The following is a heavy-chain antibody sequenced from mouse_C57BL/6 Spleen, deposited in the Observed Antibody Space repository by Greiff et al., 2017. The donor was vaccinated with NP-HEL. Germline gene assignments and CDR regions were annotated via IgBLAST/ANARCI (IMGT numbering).Heavy chain of an antibody. V-gene: IGHV2-2*01. CDR1: GFSLTSYG. CDR2: IWSGGST. D-gene: IGHD1-1*01. Sequence: VMLVESGPGLVQPSQSLSITCTVSGFSLTSYGVHWVRQSPGKGLEWLGVIWSGGSTDYNAAFISRLSISKDNSKSQVFFKMNSLQADDTAIYYCASEGTTVVARAMDYWGQGTSVTVSS. J-gene: IGHJ4*01. CDR3: ASEGTTVVARAMDY.